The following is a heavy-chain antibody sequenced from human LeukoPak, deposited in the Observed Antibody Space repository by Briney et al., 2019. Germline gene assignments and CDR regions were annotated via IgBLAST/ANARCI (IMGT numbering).Heavy chain of an antibody. CDR2: MNPNSGNT. Sequence: GASLKLSCKASGYTFTSYDINWVRQATGQGLEWMGWMNPNSGNTGYAQTLQGRVTMTRNTSISTAYMELSSLRSEDTAVYYCAIRPATIQPDYWGQGTLVTVSS. D-gene: IGHD5-12*01. J-gene: IGHJ4*02. CDR3: AIRPATIQPDY. CDR1: GYTFTSYD. V-gene: IGHV1-8*01.